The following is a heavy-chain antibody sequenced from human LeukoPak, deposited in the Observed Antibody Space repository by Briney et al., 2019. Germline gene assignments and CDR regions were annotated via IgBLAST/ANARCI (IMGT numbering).Heavy chain of an antibody. D-gene: IGHD3-22*01. Sequence: SETLSLTCAVYGGSFSDYYWTWIRQTPGKGLEGIGDMSPSGSPNYNPSLRSRVSISVDTSKKQFSLKLSSVTAADTAVYYCARGRQDVTMIVVVMTAVSYYLDVWGKGTTVTVS. CDR2: MSPSGSP. CDR1: GGSFSDYY. V-gene: IGHV4-34*01. CDR3: ARGRQDVTMIVVVMTAVSYYLDV. J-gene: IGHJ6*03.